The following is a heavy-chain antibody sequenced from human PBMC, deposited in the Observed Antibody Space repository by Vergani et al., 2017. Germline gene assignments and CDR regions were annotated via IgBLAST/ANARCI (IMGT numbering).Heavy chain of an antibody. Sequence: QVQLVQSGAEVKKPGSSVKVSCKASGGTFSSYTISWVRQAPGQGLEWMGRIIPILGIANYAQKFQGRVTMTADKSTSTAYMELSSLRSEDTAVYYCASVVVPSGMDVWGQGTTVTVSS. V-gene: IGHV1-69*02. D-gene: IGHD2-2*01. J-gene: IGHJ6*02. CDR1: GGTFSSYT. CDR3: ASVVVPSGMDV. CDR2: IIPILGIA.